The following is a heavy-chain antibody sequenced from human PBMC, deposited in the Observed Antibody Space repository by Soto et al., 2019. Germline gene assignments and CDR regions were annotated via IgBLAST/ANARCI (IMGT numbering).Heavy chain of an antibody. J-gene: IGHJ4*02. V-gene: IGHV3-64*04. CDR1: GFIFSIYA. D-gene: IGHD6-13*01. CDR3: ARRGPGTHFDY. Sequence: GGSLRLSCSGPGFIFSIYAIHWVRQAPGKGLEYVSYISIDGSRTHYADSVKGRFIISRDNSKNTLYLQMNSLRAEDTAVYYCARRGPGTHFDYWGQGTLVTVSS. CDR2: ISIDGSRT.